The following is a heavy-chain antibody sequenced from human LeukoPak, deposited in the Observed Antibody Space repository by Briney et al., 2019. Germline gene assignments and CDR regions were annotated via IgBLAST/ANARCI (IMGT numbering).Heavy chain of an antibody. J-gene: IGHJ6*03. CDR2: INPNSGGT. V-gene: IGHV1-2*02. CDR3: ARGVTLAPPWNHYYMDV. CDR1: GYTFTGYY. Sequence: GASVKVSCKASGYTFTGYYMHWVRQAPGQGLEWMGWINPNSGGTNYAQKFQGRVTMTRDTSISTAYMELSRLRSDDTAVYYCARGVTLAPPWNHYYMDVWGKGTTVTVSS. D-gene: IGHD4-23*01.